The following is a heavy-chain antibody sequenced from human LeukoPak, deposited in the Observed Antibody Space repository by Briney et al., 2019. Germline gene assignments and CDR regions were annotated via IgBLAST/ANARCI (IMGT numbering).Heavy chain of an antibody. CDR3: ARIDSTAGGDY. D-gene: IGHD3-9*01. CDR2: IYSSGRT. CDR1: GDSISSSTYF. Sequence: SETLSLTCTVSGDSISSSTYFWGWIRQPPGKGLEWIGSIYSSGRTYYNPALKSRVTISGDTSKNQLSLKLSSVTAADTAVYYCARIDSTAGGDYWGQGTLVTVSS. V-gene: IGHV4-39*07. J-gene: IGHJ4*02.